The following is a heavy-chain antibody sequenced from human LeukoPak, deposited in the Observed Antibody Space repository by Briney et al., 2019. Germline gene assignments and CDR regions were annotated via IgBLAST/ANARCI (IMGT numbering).Heavy chain of an antibody. CDR2: IYHSGST. V-gene: IGHV4-30-2*01. D-gene: IGHD4-17*01. Sequence: SQTLSLTCTVSGGSISSGGYYWSWLRQPPGKGLEWIGYIYHSGSTYYNPSLKSRVTISVDRSKNQFSLKLSSVTAADTAVYCCARTDYGDYVYYFDYWGQGTLVTASS. CDR3: ARTDYGDYVYYFDY. CDR1: GGSISSGGYY. J-gene: IGHJ4*02.